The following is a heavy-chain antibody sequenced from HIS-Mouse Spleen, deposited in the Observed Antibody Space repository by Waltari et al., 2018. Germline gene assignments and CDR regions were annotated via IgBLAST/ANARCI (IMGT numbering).Heavy chain of an antibody. Sequence: QVTLRESGPALVKPTQTLTLTCTFSGFSLSTSGMCVSWIRQPPGKALEWLARIDLDDDKYYRTSLKTRLTISRDTSKNQVVLTMTNMDPLDTATYYCARIAEGYTSGWYAFDYWGQGTLVTVSS. CDR3: ARIAEGYTSGWYAFDY. J-gene: IGHJ4*02. CDR2: IDLDDDK. CDR1: GFSLSTSGMC. D-gene: IGHD6-19*01. V-gene: IGHV2-70*15.